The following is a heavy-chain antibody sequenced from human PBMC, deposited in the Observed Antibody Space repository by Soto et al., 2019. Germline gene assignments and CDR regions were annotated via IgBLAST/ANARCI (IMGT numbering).Heavy chain of an antibody. V-gene: IGHV3-74*01. CDR3: ARDNGNSE. J-gene: IGHJ4*01. Sequence: GGSLRLSCAASGFTFSSYWMHWVRQAPGKGLMWVSRIHNDGSTTRYADSVKGRFTISRDNAKNTLYLQMSSLRVEDTAVYYCARDNGNSEWGQGTMGTCSS. CDR2: IHNDGSTT. CDR1: GFTFSSYW. D-gene: IGHD1-7*01.